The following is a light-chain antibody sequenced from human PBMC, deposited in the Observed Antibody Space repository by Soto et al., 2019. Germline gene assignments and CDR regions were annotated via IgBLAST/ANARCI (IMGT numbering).Light chain of an antibody. CDR2: RNN. CDR1: SSNIGSNY. J-gene: IGLJ2*01. CDR3: AAWDDSLSGPV. V-gene: IGLV1-47*01. Sequence: QSVLPQPPSASVTPGQRVTISCSGSSSNIGSNYVFWYQQLPGTAPKLLIYRNNQWPSGVPDRFSGSKSGTSASLAISGLRSEDEADYYCAAWDDSLSGPVFGGGTKLTVL.